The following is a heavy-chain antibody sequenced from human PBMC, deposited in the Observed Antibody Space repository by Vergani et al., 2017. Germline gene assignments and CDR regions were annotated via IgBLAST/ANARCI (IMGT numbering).Heavy chain of an antibody. CDR1: GFTFDDYA. J-gene: IGHJ4*02. CDR2: ISWDSGSI. D-gene: IGHD2-8*01. V-gene: IGHV3-9*01. CDR3: AKDGGGVWGMLYYFDY. Sequence: EVQLVESGGGLVQPGRSLRLSCAASGFTFDDYAMHWVRQAPGKGLVWGSGISWDSGSIGYAESVKGRFTISRDNAKNSLYLQMNSLRAEDTALYYCAKDGGGVWGMLYYFDYWGQGTLVTVSS.